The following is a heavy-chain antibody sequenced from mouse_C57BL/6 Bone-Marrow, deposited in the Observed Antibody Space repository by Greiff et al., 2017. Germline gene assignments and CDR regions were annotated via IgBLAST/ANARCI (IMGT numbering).Heavy chain of an antibody. D-gene: IGHD4-1*01. J-gene: IGHJ4*01. CDR2: IYPGDGDT. CDR3: ARGGNWAMDY. Sequence: VKLMESGPELVKPGASVKISCKASGYAFSSSWMNWVKQRPGKGLEWIGRIYPGDGDTNYNGKFKGKATLTADKSSSTAYMQLRSLTSEDSAVYFCARGGNWAMDYWGQGTSVTVSS. V-gene: IGHV1-82*01. CDR1: GYAFSSSW.